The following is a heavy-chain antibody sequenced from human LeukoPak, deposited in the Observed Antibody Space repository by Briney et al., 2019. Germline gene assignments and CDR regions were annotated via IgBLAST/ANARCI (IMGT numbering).Heavy chain of an antibody. Sequence: GVSLRLSCAASGFTFDDYGMSWVRQAPGKGLEWVSGINWNGGSTGYADSVKGRFTISRDNAKNSLYLQMNSLRAEDTALYYCARMGRGYYYYYYYMDVWGKGTTVTVSS. J-gene: IGHJ6*03. CDR2: INWNGGST. V-gene: IGHV3-20*04. CDR1: GFTFDDYG. CDR3: ARMGRGYYYYYYYMDV.